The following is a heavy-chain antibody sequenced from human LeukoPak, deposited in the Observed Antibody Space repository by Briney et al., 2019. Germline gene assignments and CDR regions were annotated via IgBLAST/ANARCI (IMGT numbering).Heavy chain of an antibody. CDR3: ATYDFRGTTGVDV. Sequence: PGGSLRLSCAASGFTFSSYNMHWVRQTPGKGPEWVSSISSGSSYIFYADSVKGRFTISRDNAKNSLYLQMNSLRVEDTAVYYCATYDFRGTTGVDVWGQGTTVTVSS. J-gene: IGHJ6*02. D-gene: IGHD1-1*01. V-gene: IGHV3-21*01. CDR1: GFTFSSYN. CDR2: ISSGSSYI.